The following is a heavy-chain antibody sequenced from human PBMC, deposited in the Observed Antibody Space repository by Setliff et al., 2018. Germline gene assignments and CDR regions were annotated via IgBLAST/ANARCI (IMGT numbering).Heavy chain of an antibody. CDR3: ARLSWDGLRYYGLDV. CDR1: GESFSNNY. V-gene: IGHV4-34*01. Sequence: SETLSLTCSVYGESFSNNYWSWIRQPPGKGLEWIEEINHRGSTNYSPSLRSRLTMSVDTSKNQFSLKLTSVTAADTAVYYCARLSWDGLRYYGLDVWGQGATVTVSS. CDR2: INHRGST. D-gene: IGHD3-10*01. J-gene: IGHJ6*02.